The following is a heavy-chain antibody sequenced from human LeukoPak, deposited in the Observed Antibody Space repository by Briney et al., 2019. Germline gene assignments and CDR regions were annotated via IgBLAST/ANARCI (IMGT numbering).Heavy chain of an antibody. CDR2: IIPIFGTA. CDR1: GGTFSSYA. V-gene: IGHV1-69*05. D-gene: IGHD3/OR15-3a*01. J-gene: IGHJ4*02. CDR3: ARDRFGPRGEPYYFDY. Sequence: SVKVSCKASGGTFSSYAISWVRQAPGQGLEWMGGIIPIFGTANYAQKFQGRVTITTDESTSTAYMELSSLRSEDTAVYYCARDRFGPRGEPYYFDYWGQGTLVTVSS.